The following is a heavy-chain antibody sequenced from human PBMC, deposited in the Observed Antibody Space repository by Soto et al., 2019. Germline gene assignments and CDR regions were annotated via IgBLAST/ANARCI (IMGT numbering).Heavy chain of an antibody. CDR3: ARAAWFGEYDY. CDR1: GGSISSGGYY. D-gene: IGHD3-10*01. V-gene: IGHV4-31*02. J-gene: IGHJ4*02. Sequence: LCGGSISSGGYYWSWIRQHPGKGLEWIGYIYYSGSTYYNPSLKSRVTISVDTSKNQFSLKLSSVTAADTAVYYCARAAWFGEYDYWGQGTLVTVSS. CDR2: IYYSGST.